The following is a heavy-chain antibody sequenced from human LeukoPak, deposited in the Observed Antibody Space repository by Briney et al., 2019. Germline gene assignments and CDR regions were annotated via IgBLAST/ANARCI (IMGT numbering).Heavy chain of an antibody. CDR2: ISSSSSYI. D-gene: IGHD3-3*01. Sequence: GGSLRLSCAASGFTFSSYSMNWVRQAPGKVLEWVSSISSSSSYIYYADSVKGRFTISRDNAKNSLYLQMNSLRAEDTAVYYCARDSRIFGVVLDAFDIWGQGTMVTVSS. J-gene: IGHJ3*02. CDR3: ARDSRIFGVVLDAFDI. V-gene: IGHV3-21*01. CDR1: GFTFSSYS.